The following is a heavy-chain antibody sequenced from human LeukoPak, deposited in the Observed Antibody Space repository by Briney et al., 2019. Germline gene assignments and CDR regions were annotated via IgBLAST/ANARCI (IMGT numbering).Heavy chain of an antibody. D-gene: IGHD3-22*01. V-gene: IGHV3-33*01. CDR1: GFTFSSYG. CDR3: ASIYETSGYPRGPDY. Sequence: PGGSLRLSCAASGFTFSSYGMHWVRQAPGKGLEWVAVIWYDGSNKYYADSVKGRFTISRGNSKNTLYLQMNSLRPEDTAVYYCASIYETSGYPRGPDYWSQGTRVTVSS. CDR2: IWYDGSNK. J-gene: IGHJ4*02.